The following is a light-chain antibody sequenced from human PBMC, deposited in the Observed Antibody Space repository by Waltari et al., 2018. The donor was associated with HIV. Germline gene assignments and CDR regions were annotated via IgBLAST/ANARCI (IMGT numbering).Light chain of an antibody. CDR2: GTS. CDR3: HHYNNWRET. V-gene: IGKV3-15*01. Sequence: EILMTQSPATLFVSPGERAPLSCRASQSVNSNLAWYQQKPGQTPRLLIYGTSTRATDIPARFSGSGSGTEFTLTISSLQSEDFAVYYCHHYNNWRETFGQGTKVEIK. J-gene: IGKJ1*01. CDR1: QSVNSN.